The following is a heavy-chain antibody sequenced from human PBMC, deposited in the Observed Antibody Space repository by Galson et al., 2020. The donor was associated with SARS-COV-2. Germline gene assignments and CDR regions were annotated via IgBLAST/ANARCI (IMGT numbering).Heavy chain of an antibody. CDR3: AREVFGNPTPGAFDI. CDR2: IYHSWST. J-gene: IGHJ3*02. Sequence: SETLSLTCAVSGGSISSSNWWSWVRQPPGKGLEWSGEIYHSWSTNYNPSLKSRLTISVDKSKNQFSLKLSSVTAADTAVYYCAREVFGNPTPGAFDIWGQGTMVTVSS. D-gene: IGHD3-10*01. V-gene: IGHV4-4*02. CDR1: GGSISSSNW.